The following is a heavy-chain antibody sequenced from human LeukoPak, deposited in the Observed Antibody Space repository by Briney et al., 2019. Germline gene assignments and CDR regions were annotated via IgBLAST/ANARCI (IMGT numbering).Heavy chain of an antibody. CDR2: IYYSGST. J-gene: IGHJ4*02. Sequence: PSETLSRTCTVSGDSISSSGYYWGWIRQPPGKGLEWIGTIYYSGSTYYNPSLKSRVTISVDTSKNQFSLKLSSVTAADTAVYYCARGGTVTTFDYWGQGTLVTVSS. V-gene: IGHV4-39*01. CDR3: ARGGTVTTFDY. CDR1: GDSISSSGYY. D-gene: IGHD4-17*01.